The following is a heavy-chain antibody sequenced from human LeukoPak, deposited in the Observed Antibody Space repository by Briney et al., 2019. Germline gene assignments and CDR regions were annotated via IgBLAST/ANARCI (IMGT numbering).Heavy chain of an antibody. J-gene: IGHJ6*03. D-gene: IGHD2-15*01. CDR2: ISSSGSTI. CDR3: ARDSPPYCSGGSCYSNLWYYYYYMDV. V-gene: IGHV3-48*04. Sequence: GGSLRLSCAASGFDFSTQWMSWVRQAPGKGLEGVSYISSSGSTIYYADSVKGRFTISRDNAKNSLYLQMNSLRAEDTAVYYCARDSPPYCSGGSCYSNLWYYYYYMDVWGKGTTVTVSS. CDR1: GFDFSTQW.